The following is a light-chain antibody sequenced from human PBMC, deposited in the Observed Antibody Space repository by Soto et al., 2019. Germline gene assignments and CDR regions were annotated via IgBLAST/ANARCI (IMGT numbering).Light chain of an antibody. CDR2: GAS. J-gene: IGKJ1*01. Sequence: EIVLTQSPGTLSLSPGERATLSCRASQSFNSIYLAWYQQKPGQAPRLLIYGASRRATDIPDRFSGSESETDFTLTISRLEPEDFAVYYCQQYGSSHRTFGQGTKVDIK. CDR1: QSFNSIY. CDR3: QQYGSSHRT. V-gene: IGKV3-20*01.